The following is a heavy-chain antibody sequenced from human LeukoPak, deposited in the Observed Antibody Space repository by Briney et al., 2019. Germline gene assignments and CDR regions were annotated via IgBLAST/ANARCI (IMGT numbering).Heavy chain of an antibody. Sequence: SETLSLTCTVSGGSISSYYWGWIRQPPGKGLEWIGSIYYSGSTYYNPSLKSRVTISVDTSKNQFSLKLSSVTAADTAVYYCARGKQRWLQLHYWGQGTLVTVSS. J-gene: IGHJ4*02. CDR2: IYYSGST. CDR3: ARGKQRWLQLHY. V-gene: IGHV4-39*07. CDR1: GGSISSYY. D-gene: IGHD5-24*01.